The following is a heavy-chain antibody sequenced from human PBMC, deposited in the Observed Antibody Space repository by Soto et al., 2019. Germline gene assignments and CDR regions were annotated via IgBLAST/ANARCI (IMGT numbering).Heavy chain of an antibody. V-gene: IGHV4-59*01. CDR2: IYYSGST. Sequence: QVQLQESGPGLVKPSETLSLTCSVSGGSITSYYWSWIRQPPGKGLEWIAYIYYSGSTSYNPSLKSRVSISLDTSKNQFSLKLSSVTAADTAVYYCARTYDGSGPNSGGYGFDIWGQGTIVTVSS. D-gene: IGHD3-22*01. CDR1: GGSITSYY. J-gene: IGHJ3*02. CDR3: ARTYDGSGPNSGGYGFDI.